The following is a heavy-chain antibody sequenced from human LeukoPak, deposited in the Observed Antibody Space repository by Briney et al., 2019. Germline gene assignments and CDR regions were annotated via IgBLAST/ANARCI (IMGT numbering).Heavy chain of an antibody. CDR3: AHISSSWPDY. J-gene: IGHJ4*02. V-gene: IGHV3-23*01. Sequence: QPGGSLRVSCAASGFTFSSYAMSWVRQAPGKGLEWVSAISRSGGSTYYADSVKGRFTISRDNSKNTLYLQMNSLRAEDTAVYYCAHISSSWPDYWGQGTLVTVSS. D-gene: IGHD6-13*01. CDR2: ISRSGGST. CDR1: GFTFSSYA.